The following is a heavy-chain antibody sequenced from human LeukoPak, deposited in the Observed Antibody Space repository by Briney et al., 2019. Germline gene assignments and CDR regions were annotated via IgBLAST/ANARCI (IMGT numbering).Heavy chain of an antibody. D-gene: IGHD4-17*01. CDR1: GGSISSYY. CDR2: IYYSGST. V-gene: IGHV4-59*01. J-gene: IGHJ4*02. CDR3: ASGTTVTPYYFDY. Sequence: SETLSLTCTVSGGSISSYYWSWIRQPPGKGLEWIGYIYYSGSTSYNPSLKSRVTISVDTSKNQFSLKLSSVTAADTAVYYCASGTTVTPYYFDYWGQGTLVTVSS.